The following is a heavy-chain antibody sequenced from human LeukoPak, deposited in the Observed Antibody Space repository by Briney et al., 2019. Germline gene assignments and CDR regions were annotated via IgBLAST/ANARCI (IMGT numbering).Heavy chain of an antibody. CDR1: GFTFSSYW. V-gene: IGHV3-7*01. D-gene: IGHD6-19*01. J-gene: IGHJ4*02. CDR3: TRDSGWNRFDY. Sequence: GGSLRLSCAASGFTFSSYWMSWVRQAPGKGLERVANIKQDGSQKNYVDSVKGRFTISRDNAKNSLYLQMNSLRAEDTALYYCTRDSGWNRFDYWGQGTLVTVSS. CDR2: IKQDGSQK.